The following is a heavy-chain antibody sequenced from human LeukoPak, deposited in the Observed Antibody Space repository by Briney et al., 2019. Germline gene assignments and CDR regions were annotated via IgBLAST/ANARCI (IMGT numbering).Heavy chain of an antibody. CDR1: RFTFSSYA. CDR3: ARDRIRGDY. CDR2: IISDGSST. D-gene: IGHD1-14*01. V-gene: IGHV3-74*01. Sequence: PGRSLRLSCSASRFTFSSYAMDCVRQAPRKGLEWVSRIISDGSSTSYADSVKGRSTISRDNAKNTLYLQVNSLRAEDSVVYYCARDRIRGDYWGEGTLVTVSS. J-gene: IGHJ4*02.